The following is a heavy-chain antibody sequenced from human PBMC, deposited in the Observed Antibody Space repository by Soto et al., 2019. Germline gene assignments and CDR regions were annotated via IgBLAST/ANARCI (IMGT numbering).Heavy chain of an antibody. J-gene: IGHJ4*02. D-gene: IGHD5-12*01. Sequence: QLQLQESGSGLVKPSQTLSLTCAVSGGSISSGGYSWSWIRQPPGKGLEWIGYIYHSGSTYYNRSLKSRVTTSVDRSKNQFSLKLSSVTAAYTAVYYCAAGGGLPRYYWGQGTLVTVSS. CDR1: GGSISSGGYS. V-gene: IGHV4-30-2*01. CDR2: IYHSGST. CDR3: AAGGGLPRYY.